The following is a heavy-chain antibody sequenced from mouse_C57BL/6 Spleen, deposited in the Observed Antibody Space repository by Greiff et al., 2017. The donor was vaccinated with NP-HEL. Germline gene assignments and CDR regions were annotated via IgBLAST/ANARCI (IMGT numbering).Heavy chain of an antibody. Sequence: VQLQQSGPGLVQPSQSLSITCTVSGFSLTSYGVHWVRQSPGKGLEWLGVIWSGGSTDYNAAFISRLSISKDNSKSQVFFKMNSLQADDTAIYYCARRRASGSSPYWYFDVWGTGTTVTVSS. CDR2: IWSGGST. CDR3: ARRRASGSSPYWYFDV. V-gene: IGHV2-2*01. J-gene: IGHJ1*03. D-gene: IGHD1-1*01. CDR1: GFSLTSYG.